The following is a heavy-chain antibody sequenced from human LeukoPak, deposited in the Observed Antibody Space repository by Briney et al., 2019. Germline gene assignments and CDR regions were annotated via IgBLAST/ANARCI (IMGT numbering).Heavy chain of an antibody. CDR3: ARDLTSVPTR. CDR1: GFTFSSDS. V-gene: IGHV3-48*02. CDR2: ISSSGNTK. J-gene: IGHJ4*02. Sequence: GGSLRLSCAGSGFTFSSDSMNWVRQAPGKGLEWVSHISSSGNTKHYVDSVKGRFTISRDNAKNSVYLQMNSLRNEDTAVYYCARDLTSVPTRWGQGTLVTVSS. D-gene: IGHD4-17*01.